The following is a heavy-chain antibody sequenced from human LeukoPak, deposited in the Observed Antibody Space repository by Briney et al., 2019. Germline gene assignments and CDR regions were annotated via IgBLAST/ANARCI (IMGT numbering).Heavy chain of an antibody. Sequence: GGPLRLSCEASGFTFSSYGMHWVRQAPGKGLEGVAIKSYDGNGRYYVESVRGRFTISRDNSKNTVDLQMDSLRVEDTAVYYCARDVNAAKNGLHYGADCWGQGSLVIVSS. D-gene: IGHD3-16*01. J-gene: IGHJ4*02. CDR2: KSYDGNGR. CDR1: GFTFSSYG. CDR3: ARDVNAAKNGLHYGADC. V-gene: IGHV3-33*01.